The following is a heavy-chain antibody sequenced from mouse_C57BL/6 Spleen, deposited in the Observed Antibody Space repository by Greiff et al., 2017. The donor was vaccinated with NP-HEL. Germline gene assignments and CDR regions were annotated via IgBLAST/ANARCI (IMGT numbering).Heavy chain of an antibody. J-gene: IGHJ3*01. CDR1: GYTFTSYW. V-gene: IGHV1-61*01. D-gene: IGHD1-1*01. CDR2: IYPSDSET. CDR3: ARSYYGSRWFAY. Sequence: QVQLQQPGAELVRPGSSVKLSCKASGYTFTSYWMDWVKQRPGQGLEWIGNIYPSDSETHYNQKFKDKATLTVDKSSSTAYMQLSSLTSEDSAVYYCARSYYGSRWFAYWGQGTLVTVSA.